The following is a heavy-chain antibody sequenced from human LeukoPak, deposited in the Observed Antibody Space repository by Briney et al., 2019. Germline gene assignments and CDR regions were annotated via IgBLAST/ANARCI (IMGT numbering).Heavy chain of an antibody. D-gene: IGHD1-7*01. CDR1: GFTFSSYA. CDR3: ARKFQELPVDY. V-gene: IGHV3-30*04. Sequence: GGSLRLSCAASGFTFSSYAMHWVRQAPGKGLEWVAVIPYDGSNKYYADSVKGRFTISRDNSKNTLYLQMNSLRAEDTAVYYCARKFQELPVDYWGQGTLVTVSS. CDR2: IPYDGSNK. J-gene: IGHJ4*02.